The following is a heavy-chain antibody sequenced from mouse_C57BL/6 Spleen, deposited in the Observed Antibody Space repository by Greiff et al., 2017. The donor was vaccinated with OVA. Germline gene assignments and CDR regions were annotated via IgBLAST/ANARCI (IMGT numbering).Heavy chain of an antibody. CDR1: GYTFTSYW. CDR3: ARKGYRGTGAMDY. J-gene: IGHJ4*01. D-gene: IGHD3-1*01. Sequence: VQLQQSGAELVKPGASVKMSCKASGYTFTSYWITWVKQRPGQGLEWIGDIYPGSGSTNYNEKFKSKATLTVDTSSSTAYMQLSSLTSEDSAVYYCARKGYRGTGAMDYWGQGTSVTVSS. CDR2: IYPGSGST. V-gene: IGHV1-55*01.